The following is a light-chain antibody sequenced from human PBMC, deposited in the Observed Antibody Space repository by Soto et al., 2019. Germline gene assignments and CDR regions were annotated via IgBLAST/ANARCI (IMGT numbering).Light chain of an antibody. CDR3: SSYTSSSTLYV. V-gene: IGLV2-14*02. Sequence: QSVLTQPASVSGSPGQSITISCTGTRNDVGSYNLVSWYQQRPGKAPKLMIYEVSNRPSGVSNRFSGSKSGNTASLTISGLQAEDEADYYCSSYTSSSTLYVFGTGTKLTVL. CDR2: EVS. J-gene: IGLJ1*01. CDR1: RNDVGSYNL.